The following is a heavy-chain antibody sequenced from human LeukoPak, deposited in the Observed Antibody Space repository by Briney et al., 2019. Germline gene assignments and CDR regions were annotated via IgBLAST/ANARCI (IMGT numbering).Heavy chain of an antibody. CDR2: IYYSGST. J-gene: IGHJ3*02. CDR1: GGSLSSYY. Sequence: SETLSLTCTVSGGSLSSYYWSWIRQPPGKGLEWIGYIYYSGSTNYNPSLKSRVTISVDTSKNQFSLKLSSVTAADTAVYYCARAPVTPHAFDIWGQGTMVTVSS. V-gene: IGHV4-59*01. D-gene: IGHD4-17*01. CDR3: ARAPVTPHAFDI.